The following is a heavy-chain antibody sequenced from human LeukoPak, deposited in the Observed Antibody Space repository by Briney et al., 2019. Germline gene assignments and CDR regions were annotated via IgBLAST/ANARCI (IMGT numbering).Heavy chain of an antibody. CDR1: GFSLSRYW. V-gene: IGHV3-74*01. CDR3: TRGGFDHNMDV. Sequence: GGSLRLSCAASGFSLSRYWMHWVRQAPGTGLVWVSYIDNDGTDTNYADSVRGRFTVSRDNAKNTLYLQMNGLRAENTAVYYCTRGGFDHNMDVWGKGTTVT. CDR2: IDNDGTDT. D-gene: IGHD3-9*01. J-gene: IGHJ6*03.